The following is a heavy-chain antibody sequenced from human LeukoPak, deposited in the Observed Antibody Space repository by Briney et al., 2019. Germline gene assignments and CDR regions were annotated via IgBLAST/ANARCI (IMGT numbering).Heavy chain of an antibody. D-gene: IGHD6-19*01. CDR2: IYHSGST. V-gene: IGHV4-4*02. Sequence: SETLSRTCVVSGCSISSSNWWSWVRQPPEKGLEWIGEIYHSGSTNYNPSLKSRVTISVDKSKNQFSLKLSSVTAADTAVYYCARYDVGWYYFDYWGQGTLVTVSS. J-gene: IGHJ4*02. CDR1: GCSISSSNW. CDR3: ARYDVGWYYFDY.